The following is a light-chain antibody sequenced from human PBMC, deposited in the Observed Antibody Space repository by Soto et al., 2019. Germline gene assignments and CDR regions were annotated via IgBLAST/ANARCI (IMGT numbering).Light chain of an antibody. V-gene: IGKV3-11*01. CDR3: QQRTNWA. Sequence: IVLTQSPATLSLSPGERATLSCRASQSISNYLAWYQQKPGQAPRLLIYDASNRATGIPARFSGSWSGTDFTLTISNLEPEDSAVYYCQQRTNWAFGQGTKVEIK. J-gene: IGKJ1*01. CDR2: DAS. CDR1: QSISNY.